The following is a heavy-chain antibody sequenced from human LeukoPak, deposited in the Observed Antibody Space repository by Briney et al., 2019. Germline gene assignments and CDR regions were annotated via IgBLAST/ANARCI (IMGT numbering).Heavy chain of an antibody. CDR1: GGSFSGYY. D-gene: IGHD2-8*01. CDR3: ARTIGYCTNGVCSIHFYYYMDV. V-gene: IGHV4-34*01. Sequence: SETLSLTCAVYGGSFSGYYWSWIRQPPGKGLEWIGEINHSGSTNYNPSLKSRVTISVDTSKNQFSLKLSSVTAADTAVHYCARTIGYCTNGVCSIHFYYYMDVWGKGTTVTVSS. CDR2: INHSGST. J-gene: IGHJ6*03.